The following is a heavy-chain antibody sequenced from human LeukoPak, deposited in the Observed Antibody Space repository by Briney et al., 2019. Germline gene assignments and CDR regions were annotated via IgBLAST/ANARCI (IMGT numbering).Heavy chain of an antibody. D-gene: IGHD3-10*01. CDR1: GFTFSTYG. Sequence: GGSLRLSCAASGFTFSTYGMHWVRQAPGKGLEWVAVISYDGSNEYYADSVKGRSTISRDNAKNSLYLQMNSLRAEDTAVYYCARHMVRGVTRGYYFDYWGQGTLVTVSS. CDR3: ARHMVRGVTRGYYFDY. V-gene: IGHV3-30*03. CDR2: ISYDGSNE. J-gene: IGHJ4*02.